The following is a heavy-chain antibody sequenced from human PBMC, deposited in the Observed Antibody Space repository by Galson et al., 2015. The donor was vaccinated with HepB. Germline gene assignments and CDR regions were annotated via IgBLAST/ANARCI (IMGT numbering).Heavy chain of an antibody. V-gene: IGHV3-74*01. D-gene: IGHD1-1*01. CDR3: ARGRPGTFTVLGN. CDR1: GFTFSSSA. Sequence: SLRLSCAASGFTFSSSAMNWVRQVPGKGLEWISSVNSDGSSSSYGDYVKGRFTISRDDAKNTLYLQLNSLRAEDTAIYYCARGRPGTFTVLGNWGQGTLVTVSS. CDR2: VNSDGSSS. J-gene: IGHJ4*02.